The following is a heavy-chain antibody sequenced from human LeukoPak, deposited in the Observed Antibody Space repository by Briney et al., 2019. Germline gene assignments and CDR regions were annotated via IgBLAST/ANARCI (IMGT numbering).Heavy chain of an antibody. V-gene: IGHV3-23*01. CDR2: ISGSGGST. J-gene: IGHJ4*02. CDR1: GFTFSSYA. CDR3: AMLFRYCSGGSCWGFYFDY. Sequence: GGSLRLFCAASGFTFSSYAMSWVRQAPGKGLEWVSAISGSGGSTYYPDSVKGRFTISRGNSKNTLYLQMNSLGAEDRAVYYCAMLFRYCSGGSCWGFYFDYWGEGALVTVSS. D-gene: IGHD2-15*01.